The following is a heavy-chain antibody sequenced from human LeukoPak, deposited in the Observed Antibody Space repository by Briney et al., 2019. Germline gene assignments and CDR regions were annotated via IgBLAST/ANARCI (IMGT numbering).Heavy chain of an antibody. Sequence: PSETLSLTCTDSGGSISSYCWSWIRQPPGKGLEWIGYIYYSGSTNYNPSLKSRVTISVDTSKNHFSLNLSSVTAADTAVYYWARGKGVDFVSWGQGNLVTVSS. CDR2: IYYSGST. J-gene: IGHJ4*02. CDR1: GGSISSYC. CDR3: ARGKGVDFVS. V-gene: IGHV4-59*01.